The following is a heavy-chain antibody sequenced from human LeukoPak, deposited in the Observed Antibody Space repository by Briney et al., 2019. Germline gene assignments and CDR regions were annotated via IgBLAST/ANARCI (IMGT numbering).Heavy chain of an antibody. Sequence: PGGSLRLSCAASGFTFSSYGMHWVRQAPGKGLEWVAFIQYDGSNAYYADSVKGRFTISRDNSKNTLYLQMNSLRAEDTAVYYCAKGYYSTIDYWGQGTLVAVSS. D-gene: IGHD6-13*01. CDR1: GFTFSSYG. CDR2: IQYDGSNA. CDR3: AKGYYSTIDY. V-gene: IGHV3-30*02. J-gene: IGHJ4*02.